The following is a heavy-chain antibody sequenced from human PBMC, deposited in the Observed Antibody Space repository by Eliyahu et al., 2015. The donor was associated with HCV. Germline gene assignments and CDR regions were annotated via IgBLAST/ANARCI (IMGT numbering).Heavy chain of an antibody. Sequence: EVQLVESGGGLVXPGGSLRLSCXAXGLXXXRAGMSWVRQAPGKGLEWIGRIKSKTDGGTTDYAAPVKGRFTISRDDSKSTLYLQMNSLKTEDTAVYYCTTGAPGGFDYYLDVWGQGTTVTVSS. V-gene: IGHV3-15*01. J-gene: IGHJ6*03. CDR2: IKSKTDGGTT. CDR3: TTGAPGGFDYYLDV. CDR1: GLXXXRAG. D-gene: IGHD3-10*01.